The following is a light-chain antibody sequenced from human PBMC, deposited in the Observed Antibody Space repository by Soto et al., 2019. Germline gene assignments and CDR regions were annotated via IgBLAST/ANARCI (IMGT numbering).Light chain of an antibody. V-gene: IGKV3-11*01. CDR3: QQRSNWPPWT. J-gene: IGKJ1*01. CDR2: DAS. CDR1: QSVSSY. Sequence: EIVLTQSPATLSLSLGERATLSCRASQSVSSYLAWYQQKPGQAPRLLIYDASNRATGIPARFSGSGSGTDFTLTISSLEPEDFAVYYCQQRSNWPPWTFGQGTNVDI.